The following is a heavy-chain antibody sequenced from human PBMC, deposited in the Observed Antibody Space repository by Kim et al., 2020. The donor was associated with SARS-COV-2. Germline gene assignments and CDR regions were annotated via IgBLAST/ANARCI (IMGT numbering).Heavy chain of an antibody. V-gene: IGHV1-18*01. CDR2: ISAYNGNT. Sequence: ASVKVSCKASGYTFTSYGISWVRQAPGQGLEWMGWISAYNGNTNYAQKLQGRVTMTTDTSTSTAYMELRSLRSDDTAVYYCAREKPHYDILTGYYRYYYYGMDVWGQGTTVTVSS. CDR1: GYTFTSYG. CDR3: AREKPHYDILTGYYRYYYYGMDV. D-gene: IGHD3-9*01. J-gene: IGHJ6*02.